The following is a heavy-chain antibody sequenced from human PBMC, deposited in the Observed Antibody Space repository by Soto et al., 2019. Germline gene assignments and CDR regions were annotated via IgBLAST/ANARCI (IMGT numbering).Heavy chain of an antibody. CDR2: IDPSDSQT. Sequence: GESLKISCKGSGYSFAGYWITWVRQKPGKGLEWMGRIDPSDSQTYYSPSFRGHVTISVTKSISTAYLQWSSLKASDTAMYYCARPHTDDGMDVWGQGTTVTVSS. V-gene: IGHV5-10-1*01. CDR3: ARPHTDDGMDV. J-gene: IGHJ6*02. D-gene: IGHD2-2*02. CDR1: GYSFAGYW.